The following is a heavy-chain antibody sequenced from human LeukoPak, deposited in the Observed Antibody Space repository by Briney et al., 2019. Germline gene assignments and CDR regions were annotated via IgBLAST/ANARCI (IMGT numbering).Heavy chain of an antibody. D-gene: IGHD6-19*01. Sequence: GGSLRLSCAASGFTFSSYSMNWVRQAPGKGLEWVSSISSSSSYIYYADSGKGRFTISRDNAKNSLYLQMNSLRAEDTAVYYCARDGGIAVAAPYYFDYWGQGTLVTVSS. J-gene: IGHJ4*02. CDR1: GFTFSSYS. CDR3: ARDGGIAVAAPYYFDY. V-gene: IGHV3-21*01. CDR2: ISSSSSYI.